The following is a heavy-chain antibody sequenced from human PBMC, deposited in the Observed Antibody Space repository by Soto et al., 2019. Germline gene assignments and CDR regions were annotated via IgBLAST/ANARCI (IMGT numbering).Heavy chain of an antibody. CDR1: GGSISSGDYY. J-gene: IGHJ6*02. CDR2: IYYSGST. D-gene: IGHD3-3*01. V-gene: IGHV4-30-4*01. CDR3: ARARTTIFGVTNPGDV. Sequence: QVQLQESGPGLVKPSQTLSLTCTVSGGSISSGDYYWSWIRQPPGKGLEWIGYIYYSGSTYYNPSLKSRVTISVDTSKNQFSLKLSSVTAADTAVYYCARARTTIFGVTNPGDVWGQGTTVTVSS.